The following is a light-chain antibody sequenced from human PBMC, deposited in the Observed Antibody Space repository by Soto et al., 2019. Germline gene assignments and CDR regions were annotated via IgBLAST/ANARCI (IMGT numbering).Light chain of an antibody. J-gene: IGKJ2*01. CDR3: QHFKNFPLT. CDR1: HDISNH. V-gene: IGKV1-33*01. CDR2: DAS. Sequence: DIQMTQSPSSLSASVGDRATITCQSSHDISNHLNWYQHKPGKAPTVLIYDASNLETGVPSRFSGSGSGTNFIFTISSLQPEDIATYYCQHFKNFPLTFGQGTKLDIK.